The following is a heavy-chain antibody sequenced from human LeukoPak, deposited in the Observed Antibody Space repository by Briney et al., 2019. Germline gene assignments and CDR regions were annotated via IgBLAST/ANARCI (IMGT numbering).Heavy chain of an antibody. J-gene: IGHJ4*02. CDR2: INSDGSST. D-gene: IGHD5-18*01. Sequence: GGSLRLSCAASGFXFSSYWIHWVRQAPGKGLVWVSRINSDGSSTSYADSVKGRFTISRDNAKNTLYLQMSSLRAEDTAVYYCGNLDTPMGYWGQGTLVTVSS. V-gene: IGHV3-74*01. CDR1: GFXFSSYW. CDR3: GNLDTPMGY.